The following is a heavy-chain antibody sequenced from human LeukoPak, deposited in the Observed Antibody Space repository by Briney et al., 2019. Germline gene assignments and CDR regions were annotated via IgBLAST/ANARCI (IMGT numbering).Heavy chain of an antibody. D-gene: IGHD3-3*01. CDR2: ISSSSSYI. V-gene: IGHV3-21*01. CDR1: GFTFSSYS. J-gene: IGHJ4*02. CDR3: ARDLHGPSTIFGVVSAFDY. Sequence: PGGSLRLSCAASGFTFSSYSMNWVRQAPGKGLEWVSSISSSSSYIYYADSVKGRFTISRDNAKNSLYLQMNSLRAEDTAVYYCARDLHGPSTIFGVVSAFDYWGQGTLVTVSS.